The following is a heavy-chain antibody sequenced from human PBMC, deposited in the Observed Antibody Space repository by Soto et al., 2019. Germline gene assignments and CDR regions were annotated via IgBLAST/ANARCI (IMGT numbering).Heavy chain of an antibody. CDR1: GFTFDDYA. D-gene: IGHD3-9*01. Sequence: GGSLRLSCAASGFTFDDYAMHWVRQAPGKGLEWVSGISWNSGSIGYADSAKGRFTISRDNAKNSLYLQMNSLRAEDTALYYCAKGDYDILTGPLDYWGQGTLVTVSS. CDR3: AKGDYDILTGPLDY. CDR2: ISWNSGSI. V-gene: IGHV3-9*01. J-gene: IGHJ4*02.